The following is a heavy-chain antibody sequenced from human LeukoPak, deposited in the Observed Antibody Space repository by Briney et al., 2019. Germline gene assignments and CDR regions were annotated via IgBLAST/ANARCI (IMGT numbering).Heavy chain of an antibody. J-gene: IGHJ4*02. V-gene: IGHV3-23*01. CDR2: FSNTADTA. Sequence: GGSLRLSCAASGFTFSNDWMNWVRQAPGKGLEWVSTFSNTADTAFYADSVKGRFTISRDDSKNTLYLQMSGLRAEDTAVYYCARDPVTGFFDYWGQGTLVTVSS. CDR1: GFTFSNDW. CDR3: ARDPVTGFFDY. D-gene: IGHD1-20*01.